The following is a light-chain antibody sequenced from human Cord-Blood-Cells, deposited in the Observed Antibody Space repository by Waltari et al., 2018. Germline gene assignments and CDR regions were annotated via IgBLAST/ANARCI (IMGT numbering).Light chain of an antibody. CDR1: QSISSY. Sequence: DIQMTQSPSSLSASVGDRVTITCRASQSISSYLNWYQQKPGKAPTLLIYAASSLKSGVPSRFSGSGSGTDFTLTISSLQPEDFATYYCQQSYSTPYTFGQGTKLEIK. CDR2: AAS. CDR3: QQSYSTPYT. J-gene: IGKJ2*01. V-gene: IGKV1-39*01.